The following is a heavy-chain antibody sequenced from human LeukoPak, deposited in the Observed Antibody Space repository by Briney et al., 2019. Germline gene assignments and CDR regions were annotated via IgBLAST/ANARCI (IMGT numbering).Heavy chain of an antibody. V-gene: IGHV3-15*07. J-gene: IGHJ4*02. CDR3: TRRSSAAGRQYFDY. CDR2: IKSETDGGTT. CDR1: DFTFSSAR. Sequence: PGGYLRLSCPASDFTFSSARMNWVRQAPWKGLEWVGRIKSETDGGTTDYAAPVKGTFTISRDDSENTLYLQMNSLKTEDTAVYYCTRRSSAAGRQYFDYWGQGTLVTVSS. D-gene: IGHD6-13*01.